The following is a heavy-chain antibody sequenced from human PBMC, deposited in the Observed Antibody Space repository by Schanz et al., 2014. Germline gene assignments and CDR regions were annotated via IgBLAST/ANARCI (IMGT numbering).Heavy chain of an antibody. CDR3: GRGFSRSYIDF. CDR2: INPSGGST. D-gene: IGHD6-6*01. Sequence: QVLQVQSGSELKKPGTSVKVSCKASGYTFNNYTYVMIWVRQAPGQGLEWMGIINPSGGSTRYGQKFQGRITVTTDTSTSTVYLELSSLRSDDTAVYYCGRGFSRSYIDFWAQGTLITVSS. V-gene: IGHV1-46*03. J-gene: IGHJ4*02. CDR1: GYTFNNYT.